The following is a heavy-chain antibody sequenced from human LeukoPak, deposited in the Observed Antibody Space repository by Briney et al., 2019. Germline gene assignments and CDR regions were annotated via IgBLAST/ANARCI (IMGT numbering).Heavy chain of an antibody. CDR2: INHSGST. CDR3: ARGRSYYNAFDI. Sequence: SETLSLTCAVYGGSFSGYYWSWIRQPPGKGLEWIGEINHSGSTNYNPSLKSRVTISVDTPKNQFSLKLSSVTAADTAVYYCARGRSYYNAFDIWGQGTMVTVSS. V-gene: IGHV4-34*01. J-gene: IGHJ3*02. D-gene: IGHD1-26*01. CDR1: GGSFSGYY.